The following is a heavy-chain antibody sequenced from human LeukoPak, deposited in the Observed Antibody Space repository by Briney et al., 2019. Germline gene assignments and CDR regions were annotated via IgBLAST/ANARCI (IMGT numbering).Heavy chain of an antibody. CDR2: ISSRSTTI. Sequence: PGGSLRLSCAASGFTFSTYSMNWVRQAPGKGLEWLSYISSRSTTIYYADSVKGRFTISRDNAKNLLYLQMNSLRPEDTAVYYCAGGESEYSSSGDFAYWGQGTLVTVSS. V-gene: IGHV3-48*01. CDR3: AGGESEYSSSGDFAY. J-gene: IGHJ4*02. CDR1: GFTFSTYS. D-gene: IGHD6-6*01.